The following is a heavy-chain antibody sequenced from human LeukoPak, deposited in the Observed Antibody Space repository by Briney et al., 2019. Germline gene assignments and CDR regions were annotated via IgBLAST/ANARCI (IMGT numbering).Heavy chain of an antibody. J-gene: IGHJ4*02. CDR1: GYTLTELS. CDR3: ARDPYCSSTSCSHIPLI. CDR2: IIPIFGTA. D-gene: IGHD2-2*01. Sequence: ASVKVSCKASGYTLTELSMHWVRQAPGQGLEWMGGIIPIFGTANYAQKFQGRVTITADESTSTAYMELSSLRSEDTAVYYCARDPYCSSTSCSHIPLIWGQGTLVTVSS. V-gene: IGHV1-69*13.